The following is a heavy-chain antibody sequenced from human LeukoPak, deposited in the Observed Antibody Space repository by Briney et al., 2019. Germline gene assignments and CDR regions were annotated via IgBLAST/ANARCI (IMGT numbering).Heavy chain of an antibody. CDR1: GFTFSNAW. Sequence: GGSLRLSCAASGFTFSNAWMSWVRQAPGKGLDWAVVISYDGSNKFYADSVKGRFTISRDNSKNTLFLQMNSLRAEDTAVYYCARDRSQRAYSYGPDGEWGQGTLVTVSS. J-gene: IGHJ4*02. CDR2: ISYDGSNK. V-gene: IGHV3-30*01. CDR3: ARDRSQRAYSYGPDGE. D-gene: IGHD5-18*01.